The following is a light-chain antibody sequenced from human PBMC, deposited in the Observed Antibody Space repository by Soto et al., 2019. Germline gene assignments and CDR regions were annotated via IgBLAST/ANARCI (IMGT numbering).Light chain of an antibody. CDR1: TSNIGTNT. V-gene: IGLV1-44*01. CDR3: AAWDDTLNGQV. J-gene: IGLJ3*02. Sequence: QSVLTQSPSASGTPGQRVSISCSGSTSNIGTNTVSWYQHVPGTAPKLLIQRNNERPSGVPDRFSGSKSGTSVSLAISGLRSEDEATYYCAAWDDTLNGQVFGGGTKLTVL. CDR2: RNN.